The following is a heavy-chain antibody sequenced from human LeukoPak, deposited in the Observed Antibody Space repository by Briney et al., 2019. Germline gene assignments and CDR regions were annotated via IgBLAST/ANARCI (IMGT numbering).Heavy chain of an antibody. J-gene: IGHJ6*02. Sequence: ASVKVSCKASGYTVTSYYMHWVRQAPGQGLEWMAILNPSGGSSNYAQKFQGRATLTRATSTGTVYMELSSLRSEDTAVYYCASVYKHGMDFWGQGTTVIVSS. V-gene: IGHV1-46*01. CDR2: LNPSGGSS. CDR1: GYTVTSYY. CDR3: ASVYKHGMDF. D-gene: IGHD5-24*01.